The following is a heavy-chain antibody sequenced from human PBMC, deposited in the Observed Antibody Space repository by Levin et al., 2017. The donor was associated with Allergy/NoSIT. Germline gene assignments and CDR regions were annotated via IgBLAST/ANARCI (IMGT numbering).Heavy chain of an antibody. Sequence: GGSLRLSCAASGFTFSIYGMNWVRQAPGKGLEWVSYIGPSSTTILYADSVKGRFTISRDNAKNSLSLEMNSLRDEDTAVYYCARLRPGLNPPPDYWGQGTRVTVSA. CDR3: ARLRPGLNPPPDY. CDR2: IGPSSTTI. J-gene: IGHJ4*02. V-gene: IGHV3-48*02. D-gene: IGHD6-6*01. CDR1: GFTFSIYG.